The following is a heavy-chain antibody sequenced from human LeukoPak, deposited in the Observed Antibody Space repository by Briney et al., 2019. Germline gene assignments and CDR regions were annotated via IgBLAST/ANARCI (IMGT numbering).Heavy chain of an antibody. CDR3: AREVTSGSYYDY. Sequence: SETLSLTCTVSGGSISSYYWSWIRQPPGKGLEWIGYIYYSGSTNYTPSLKSRVTISVDTSKNQLSLKLSSVTAADTAVYYCAREVTSGSYYDYWGQGTLVTVSS. J-gene: IGHJ4*02. CDR1: GGSISSYY. CDR2: IYYSGST. D-gene: IGHD1-26*01. V-gene: IGHV4-59*01.